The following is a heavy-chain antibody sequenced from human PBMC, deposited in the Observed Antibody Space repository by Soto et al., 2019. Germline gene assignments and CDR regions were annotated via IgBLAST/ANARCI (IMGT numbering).Heavy chain of an antibody. J-gene: IGHJ5*02. CDR3: AKDYGYCSGGSCYSSGWFDP. Sequence: QVQLVESGGGVVQPGRSLRLSCAASGFTFSSYGMHWVRQAPSKGLEWVAVISYDGSNKYYADSVKGRFTISRDNSKNTLYLQMNSLRSEDTAVYYCAKDYGYCSGGSCYSSGWFDPWGQGTPVTVSS. CDR2: ISYDGSNK. V-gene: IGHV3-30*18. D-gene: IGHD2-15*01. CDR1: GFTFSSYG.